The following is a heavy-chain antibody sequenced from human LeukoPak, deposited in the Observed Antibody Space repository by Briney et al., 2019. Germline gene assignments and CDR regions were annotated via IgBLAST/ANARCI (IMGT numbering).Heavy chain of an antibody. CDR3: ARGRRDHRGLDY. Sequence: SETLSLTCTVSGGSISSYYWSWIRQPPGKGLEWVGEINHSGSTNYNPSLKSRVTISVDTSKNQFSLKLSSVTAADTAVYYCARGRRDHRGLDYWGQGTLVTVSS. J-gene: IGHJ4*02. CDR1: GGSISSYY. CDR2: INHSGST. V-gene: IGHV4-34*01.